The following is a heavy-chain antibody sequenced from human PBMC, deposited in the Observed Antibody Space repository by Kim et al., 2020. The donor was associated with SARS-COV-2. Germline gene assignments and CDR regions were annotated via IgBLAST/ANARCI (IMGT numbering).Heavy chain of an antibody. D-gene: IGHD3-3*01. Sequence: GGSLSLSCAASGFTFSSYAMSWVRQAPGRGLEWVSGISDSGGGTYYADSVKGRFTISRDNSKYTLDLQMNSLRAEDTAIYYCAKDATIFGVAPFDPWGQGTLVIVSS. V-gene: IGHV3-23*01. CDR1: GFTFSSYA. CDR3: AKDATIFGVAPFDP. J-gene: IGHJ5*02. CDR2: ISDSGGGT.